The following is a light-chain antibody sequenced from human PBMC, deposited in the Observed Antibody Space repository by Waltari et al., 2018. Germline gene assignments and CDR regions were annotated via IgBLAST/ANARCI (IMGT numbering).Light chain of an antibody. Sequence: QSVLTQPPSMSGTPGQRVTISCSGSSSNIGNNYVCWYQQLPGTAPKLLIYNSDQGPSGVPDRFSGATSGTSASLAISGLRSEDDGDYYCAAWDDSVTGEVFGGGTRLTVL. V-gene: IGLV1-47*01. CDR3: AAWDDSVTGEV. CDR1: SSNIGNNY. CDR2: NSD. J-gene: IGLJ3*02.